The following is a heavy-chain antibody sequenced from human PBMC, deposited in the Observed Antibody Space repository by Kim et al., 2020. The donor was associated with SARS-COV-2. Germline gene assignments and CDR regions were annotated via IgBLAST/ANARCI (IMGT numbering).Heavy chain of an antibody. CDR2: VFYSGST. D-gene: IGHD6-13*01. V-gene: IGHV4-39*07. CDR1: GDSISRSSFY. Sequence: SETLSLTCTVSGDSISRSSFYWGWIRQPPGKGLEWIGSVFYSGSTYYNPSLESRVTISIDTSRNQFSLKLSSVTAADTAVYYCARDRFYSTSSQGEFDYWGQGTLVTVSS. CDR3: ARDRFYSTSSQGEFDY. J-gene: IGHJ4*02.